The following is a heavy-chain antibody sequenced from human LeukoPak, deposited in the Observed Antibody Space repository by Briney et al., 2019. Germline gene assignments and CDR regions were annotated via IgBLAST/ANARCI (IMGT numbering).Heavy chain of an antibody. V-gene: IGHV3-23*01. CDR2: VSGSGTT. J-gene: IGHJ4*02. Sequence: PGGSLRLSCAASGFTFINYGMSWVRQAPGKGLEWVSAVSGSGTTYYADSVKGRFTISKDNSKNMVYLQMNSLRAEDTAIYFCTKGGQDCSPTTCYCGWGQGALVTVSS. CDR3: TKGGQDCSPTTCYCG. CDR1: GFTFINYG. D-gene: IGHD2-2*01.